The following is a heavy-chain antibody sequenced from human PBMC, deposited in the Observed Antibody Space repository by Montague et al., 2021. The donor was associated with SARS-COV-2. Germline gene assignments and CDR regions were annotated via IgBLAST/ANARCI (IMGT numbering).Heavy chain of an antibody. CDR1: GFTFSSYW. J-gene: IGHJ6*02. CDR2: IKQDGSEK. V-gene: IGHV3-7*01. D-gene: IGHD6-19*01. Sequence: SLRLSCAASGFTFSSYWMSWVRQAPGKGLEWVANIKQDGSEKYYVDSVKGRFTISRDNAKNSLYLQMNSLRAEDTAVYYCAREGAVAGYYYYYSMDVWGQGTTVTVSS. CDR3: AREGAVAGYYYYYSMDV.